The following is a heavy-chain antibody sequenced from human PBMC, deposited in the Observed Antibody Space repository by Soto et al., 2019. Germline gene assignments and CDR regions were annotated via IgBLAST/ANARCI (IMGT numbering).Heavy chain of an antibody. CDR2: ISDDSGEA. D-gene: IGHD6-19*01. Sequence: QIRLEQSVSEVRKPGASVTVSCKASGYTFRSYGVTWVRQAPGQGLEWLGWISDDSGEATYAESLEDRRTVTVDAAATTAFMELKSLRSDDTAVYYCSRAISSPWAKTWVDAWGQGTTVTVSS. CDR1: GYTFRSYG. V-gene: IGHV1-18*01. CDR3: SRAISSPWAKTWVDA. J-gene: IGHJ5*02.